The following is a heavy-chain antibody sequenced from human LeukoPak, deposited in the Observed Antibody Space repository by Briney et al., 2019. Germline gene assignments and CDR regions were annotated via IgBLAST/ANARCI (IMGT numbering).Heavy chain of an antibody. V-gene: IGHV1-18*01. CDR2: ISAYNGNT. CDR3: ARDYYDSSGYYYSTSYYYYYMDV. CDR1: GYTFTSYG. D-gene: IGHD3-22*01. Sequence: GASVKVSCKASGYTFTSYGISWVRQAPGQGLEWMGWISAYNGNTNYAQKLQGRVTMTRDMSTSTVYMELSSLRSEDTAVYYCARDYYDSSGYYYSTSYYYYYMDVWGKGTTVTVSS. J-gene: IGHJ6*03.